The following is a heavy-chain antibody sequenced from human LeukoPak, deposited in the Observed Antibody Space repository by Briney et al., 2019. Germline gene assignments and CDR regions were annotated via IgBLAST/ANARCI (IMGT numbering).Heavy chain of an antibody. CDR1: GFTFGDYA. J-gene: IGHJ4*02. Sequence: PGRSLRLSCTASGFTFGDYAMSWVRQPPGKGVEWVGFIRSKAYGGTTEYAASVKGRFTISRDDSKSIAYLQMNSLKTEDTAVYYCARARYVAAAGHTFDYWGQGTLVTVSS. CDR3: ARARYVAAAGHTFDY. V-gene: IGHV3-49*04. D-gene: IGHD6-13*01. CDR2: IRSKAYGGTT.